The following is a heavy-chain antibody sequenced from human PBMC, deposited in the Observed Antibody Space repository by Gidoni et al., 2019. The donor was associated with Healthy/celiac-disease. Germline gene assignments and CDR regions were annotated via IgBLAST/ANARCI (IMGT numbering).Heavy chain of an antibody. D-gene: IGHD3-10*01. J-gene: IGHJ4*02. Sequence: QVQLVQSGAEVKKPGASVKVSCTASGYTFTSYYMHWVRQAPGQGLEWMGIINPSGGSTSYAQKFQGRVTMTRDTSTSTVYMELSSLRSEDTAVYYCARDVQGSGSHHPLCYWGQGTLVTVSS. CDR1: GYTFTSYY. CDR3: ARDVQGSGSHHPLCY. CDR2: INPSGGST. V-gene: IGHV1-46*01.